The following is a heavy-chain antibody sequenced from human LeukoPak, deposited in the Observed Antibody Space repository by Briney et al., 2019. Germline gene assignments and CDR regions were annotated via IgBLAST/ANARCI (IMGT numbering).Heavy chain of an antibody. V-gene: IGHV3-48*03. CDR3: AKSDPYGDSLIEI. D-gene: IGHD4-17*01. CDR2: ISSTGGTI. CDR1: GFTFSGYA. Sequence: PGGSLRLSCAASGFTFSGYAMNCVRQAPGKGLEWLSHISSTGGTIYYADSVKGRLTVSRDNAKNSLYLQMNSLRAEDTAVYYCAKSDPYGDSLIEIWGQGALVTVSS. J-gene: IGHJ4*02.